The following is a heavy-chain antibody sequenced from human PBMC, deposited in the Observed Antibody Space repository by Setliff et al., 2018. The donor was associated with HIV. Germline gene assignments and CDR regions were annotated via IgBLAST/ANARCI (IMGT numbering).Heavy chain of an antibody. J-gene: IGHJ4*02. CDR2: INHSGST. D-gene: IGHD3-10*01. V-gene: IGHV4-34*01. CDR3: ARVRPPNYGSGTYPYYFDY. Sequence: SETLSLTCAVYGGSFSGYYWSWIRQPPGKGLEWIGEINHSGSTNYNPSLKSRVTISVDTSKNQFSLKVSSVTAADTAVYYCARVRPPNYGSGTYPYYFDYWGQGTLVTVSS. CDR1: GGSFSGYY.